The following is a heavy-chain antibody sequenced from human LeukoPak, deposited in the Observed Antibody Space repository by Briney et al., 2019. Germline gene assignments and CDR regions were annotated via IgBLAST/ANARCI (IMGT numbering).Heavy chain of an antibody. D-gene: IGHD6-6*01. CDR3: AKDLWESQLAQTLFDY. V-gene: IGHV3-30*02. J-gene: IGHJ4*02. CDR1: GFTFSSYG. CDR2: IRHDGSNK. Sequence: GGSLRLSCAASGFTFSSYGMHWVRQAPGKGLEWVAFIRHDGSNKYYAGSVKGRFTISRDNSKNTLYLQMNSLRAEDTAVYYCAKDLWESQLAQTLFDYWGQGTLVTVSS.